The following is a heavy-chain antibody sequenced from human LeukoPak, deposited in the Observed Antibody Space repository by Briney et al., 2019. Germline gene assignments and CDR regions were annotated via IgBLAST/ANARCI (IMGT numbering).Heavy chain of an antibody. D-gene: IGHD3-3*01. J-gene: IGHJ3*02. Sequence: GGSLRLSCAASGFTFSSSGMHWVRQAPGKGLEWVAVISDDGSNKNYADSVKGRFTVSRDNSKNTLYLQMNSLRAEDTAVYHCAKAPWSGYAFDIWGQGTVVTVSS. CDR2: ISDDGSNK. V-gene: IGHV3-30*18. CDR1: GFTFSSSG. CDR3: AKAPWSGYAFDI.